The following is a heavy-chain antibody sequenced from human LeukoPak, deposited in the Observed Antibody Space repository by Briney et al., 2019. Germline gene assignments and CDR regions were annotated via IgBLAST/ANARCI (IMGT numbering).Heavy chain of an antibody. CDR2: IYWNDDK. CDR3: AHMPLYYYDSSGSPTGGEFDY. V-gene: IGHV2-5*01. CDR1: GFSPSTSGVG. Sequence: SGPTLVNPTQTLTLTCTFSGFSPSTSGVGVGWIRQPPGKALEWLALIYWNDDKRYSPSLKSRLTITKDTSKNQVVLTMTNMDPVDTATYYCAHMPLYYYDSSGSPTGGEFDYWGQGTLVTVSS. J-gene: IGHJ4*02. D-gene: IGHD3-22*01.